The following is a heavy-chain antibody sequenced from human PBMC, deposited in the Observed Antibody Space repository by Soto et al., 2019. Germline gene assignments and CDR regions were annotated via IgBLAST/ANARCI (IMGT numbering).Heavy chain of an antibody. CDR1: GDSFTSYW. Sequence: GEAVKISCKGSGDSFTSYWMGWVRQMPGKGLEWMGIIYPGDSDTRYSPSFQGQVTISADKSISTAYLQWSSLKASDTAMYYCARLIGSTYYGMDVWGQGTTVTVSS. V-gene: IGHV5-51*01. J-gene: IGHJ6*02. CDR3: ARLIGSTYYGMDV. D-gene: IGHD3-16*01. CDR2: IYPGDSDT.